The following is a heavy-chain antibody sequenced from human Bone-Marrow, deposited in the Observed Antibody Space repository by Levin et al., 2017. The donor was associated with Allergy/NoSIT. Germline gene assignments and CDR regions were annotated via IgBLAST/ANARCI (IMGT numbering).Heavy chain of an antibody. D-gene: IGHD3-16*02. Sequence: SQTLSLTCSVSGDSVGSSRYYWGWVRQPPGKGLQWIGTVYYSGTTDYNPSLKSRVATSLDTSKNQFSLQLTSVTAADTAVYYCARLADYVWGSYRTDFDYWGHGVLVTVSS. CDR3: ARLADYVWGSYRTDFDY. CDR1: GDSVGSSRYY. CDR2: VYYSGTT. J-gene: IGHJ4*01. V-gene: IGHV4-39*01.